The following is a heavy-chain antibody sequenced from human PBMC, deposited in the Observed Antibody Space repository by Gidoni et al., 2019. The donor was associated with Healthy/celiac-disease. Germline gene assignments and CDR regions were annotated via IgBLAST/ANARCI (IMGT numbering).Heavy chain of an antibody. D-gene: IGHD6-19*01. CDR1: GGPISSYY. J-gene: IGHJ5*02. CDR3: ARDRSSSGWNWFDP. V-gene: IGHV4-59*01. CDR2: IYYSGST. Sequence: QVQLQESGPGLVKPSETLSLTCTVSGGPISSYYWSWIRQPPGKGLEWIGYIYYSGSTNYNPSLKSRVTISVDTSKNQFSLKLSSVTAADTAVYYCARDRSSSGWNWFDPWGQGTLVTVSS.